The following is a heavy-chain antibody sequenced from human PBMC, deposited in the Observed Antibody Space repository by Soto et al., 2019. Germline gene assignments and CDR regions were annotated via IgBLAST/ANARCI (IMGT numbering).Heavy chain of an antibody. D-gene: IGHD6-6*01. V-gene: IGHV3-11*01. CDR3: AKPTGRRVRPDAFDV. CDR2: IDTFGSTV. J-gene: IGHJ3*01. CDR1: GFTFTDYY. Sequence: GGSLRLSCATSGFTFTDYYMTWIRQAPGKGLEWISYIDTFGSTVFYADSVKGRFTLSRDNARSSVYLQMNSLRADDTAVYYCAKPTGRRVRPDAFDVWGQGTMVTVS.